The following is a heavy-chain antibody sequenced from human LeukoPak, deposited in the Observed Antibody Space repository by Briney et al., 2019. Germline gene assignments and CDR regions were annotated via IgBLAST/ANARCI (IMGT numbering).Heavy chain of an antibody. Sequence: ASVKVSCKTSGYTFTNYDINWVRQATGQGLEWMGWMSPNSGNTGYAQKFQGRVTMTRDTSINTAYMELSSLRSEDTAVYYCARDFEGWSFDYWGQGSLVTVPS. CDR3: ARDFEGWSFDY. CDR1: GYTFTNYD. CDR2: MSPNSGNT. V-gene: IGHV1-8*01. J-gene: IGHJ4*02. D-gene: IGHD3-9*01.